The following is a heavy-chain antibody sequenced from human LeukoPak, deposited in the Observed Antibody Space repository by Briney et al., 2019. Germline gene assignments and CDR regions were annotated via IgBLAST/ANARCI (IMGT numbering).Heavy chain of an antibody. CDR1: GFTFSSYG. J-gene: IGHJ4*02. V-gene: IGHV3-33*01. Sequence: PGGSLRLSCAASGFTFSSYGMHWVRQAPGKGLEWVAVIWYDGSNKYCADSVKGRFTISRDNSKNTLYLQMNSLRAEDTAVYYCARDRGTLGKGYFDYWGQGTLVTVSS. CDR3: ARDRGTLGKGYFDY. D-gene: IGHD1-14*01. CDR2: IWYDGSNK.